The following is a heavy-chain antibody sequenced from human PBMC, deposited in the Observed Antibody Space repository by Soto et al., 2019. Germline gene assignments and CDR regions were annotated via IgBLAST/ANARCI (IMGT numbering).Heavy chain of an antibody. V-gene: IGHV4-30-4*01. CDR1: GGSISSADYY. Sequence: SETLSLTCTVSGGSISSADYYWSWIRQPPGKGLEWIGYIYYSGITYYNPSLKSRVTISLDTSKNQFSLKLSSVTAADTAVYYCARDFDYWGQGTLVTVSS. CDR3: ARDFDY. CDR2: IYYSGIT. J-gene: IGHJ4*02.